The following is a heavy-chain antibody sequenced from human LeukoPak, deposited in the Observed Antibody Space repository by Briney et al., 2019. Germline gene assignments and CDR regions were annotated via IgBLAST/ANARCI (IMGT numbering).Heavy chain of an antibody. CDR3: AKMRGQYYHSYYMDA. CDR2: GGSGGST. V-gene: IGHV3-23*01. Sequence: PGGPLRHSCAASGFIFNSYAMSWLGQAPAKGLDWVSYGGSGGSTYYADPAKGRFTVSRDNSKCTLYLQMTSLTADETAEYYCAKMRGQYYHSYYMDAWGKGTTVTVSS. J-gene: IGHJ6*03. CDR1: GFIFNSYA.